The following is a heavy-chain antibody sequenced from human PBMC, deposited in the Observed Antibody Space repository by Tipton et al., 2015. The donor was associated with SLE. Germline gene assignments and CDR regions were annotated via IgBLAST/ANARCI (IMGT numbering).Heavy chain of an antibody. CDR2: IYPSGST. Sequence: TLSLTCAVSGASISSYYWTWVRQPAGKGLEWIGRIYPSGSTNYNPSLKSRVTLSVDTSKNHFSLKMTSVTAADTAVYYCARDGSSWFDPWGQGTLVTVSS. J-gene: IGHJ5*02. CDR1: GASISSYY. CDR3: ARDGSSWFDP. V-gene: IGHV4-4*07. D-gene: IGHD3-10*01.